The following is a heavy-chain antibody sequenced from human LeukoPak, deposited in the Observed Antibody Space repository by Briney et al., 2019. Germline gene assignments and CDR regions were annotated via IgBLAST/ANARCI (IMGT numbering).Heavy chain of an antibody. Sequence: GGSLRLSCAASGFTFDDYAMHWVRQAPGKGLEWVSGISWNSGSIGYADSVKGRFTISRDNSKNTLYLQMNSLRAEDTAVYYCARVAYSSSWTPDSAFDIWGRGTMVTVSS. J-gene: IGHJ3*02. D-gene: IGHD6-13*01. CDR1: GFTFDDYA. CDR3: ARVAYSSSWTPDSAFDI. V-gene: IGHV3-9*01. CDR2: ISWNSGSI.